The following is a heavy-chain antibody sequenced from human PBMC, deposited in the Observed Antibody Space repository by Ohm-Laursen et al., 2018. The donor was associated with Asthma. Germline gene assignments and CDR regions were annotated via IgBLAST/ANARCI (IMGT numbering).Heavy chain of an antibody. CDR2: ISGAGGST. Sequence: GSLRLSCSASGFTFSNYAMSWVRQAPGQGLEWVSAISGAGGSTDYADSVKGRFTLSRDNSKNTLYLQMNSLRAEDTAVYYCAKDYYDSSGYSPRPNYYYYYGMDVWGQGTTVTVSS. CDR1: GFTFSNYA. CDR3: AKDYYDSSGYSPRPNYYYYYGMDV. V-gene: IGHV3-23*01. D-gene: IGHD3-22*01. J-gene: IGHJ6*02.